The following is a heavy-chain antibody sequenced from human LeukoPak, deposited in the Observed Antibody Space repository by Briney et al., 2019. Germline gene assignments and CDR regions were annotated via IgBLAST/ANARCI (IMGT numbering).Heavy chain of an antibody. D-gene: IGHD6-13*01. V-gene: IGHV4-4*07. CDR1: GGSISSYY. Sequence: SETLSLTCTVSGGSISSYYWSWIRQPAGKGLEWIGRIYTSGTTYYNPSLKSRVTISVDTSKDQFSLKLSSVTAADTAVFYCARRGISQGYYMDVWGKGTTVTISS. CDR2: IYTSGTT. CDR3: ARRGISQGYYMDV. J-gene: IGHJ6*03.